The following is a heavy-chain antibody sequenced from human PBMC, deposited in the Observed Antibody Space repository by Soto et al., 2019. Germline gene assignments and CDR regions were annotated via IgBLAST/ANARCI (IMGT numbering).Heavy chain of an antibody. CDR3: ARPPVYISDWKYFDL. J-gene: IGHJ4*02. Sequence: GASVKVSCKASGYTFIDYYMHWVRQAPGQGFEWMGRISPRSGGTNYAQKFQGRVTMTWDTSLNTAYMELSSLISEDTAVYYCARPPVYISDWKYFDLWGQGTLVTVSS. V-gene: IGHV1-2*02. CDR2: ISPRSGGT. D-gene: IGHD1-1*01. CDR1: GYTFIDYY.